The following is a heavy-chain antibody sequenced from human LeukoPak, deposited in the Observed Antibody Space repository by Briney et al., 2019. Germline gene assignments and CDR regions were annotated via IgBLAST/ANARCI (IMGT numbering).Heavy chain of an antibody. CDR3: ARGSGWYPH. CDR1: GGSVGSNY. CDR2: ISYSGDT. V-gene: IGHV4-59*02. D-gene: IGHD6-19*01. Sequence: SETLSLTCSASGGSVGSNYWSWVRQPPGKGLEWIGYISYSGDTKYNPSLKSRLSMSVDTSKSQCSLMLTSVTAADTAVYYCARGSGWYPHWGQGTLVTVSS. J-gene: IGHJ1*01.